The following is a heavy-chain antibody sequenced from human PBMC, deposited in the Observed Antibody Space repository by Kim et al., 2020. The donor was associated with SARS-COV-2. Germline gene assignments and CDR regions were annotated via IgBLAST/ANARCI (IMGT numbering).Heavy chain of an antibody. Sequence: TDYHPSLKSRVTRSVDTSKNQFSLKLGSVTAADTAVYYCARDTMIVVVLDWGQGTLVTVSS. V-gene: IGHV4-39*07. CDR3: ARDTMIVVVLD. CDR2: T. J-gene: IGHJ4*02. D-gene: IGHD3-22*01.